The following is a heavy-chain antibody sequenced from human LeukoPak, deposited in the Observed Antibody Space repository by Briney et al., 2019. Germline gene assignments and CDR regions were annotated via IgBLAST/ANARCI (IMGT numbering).Heavy chain of an antibody. CDR3: ARGVLWFGELLLYYFDY. D-gene: IGHD3-10*01. CDR1: GYILTGYY. V-gene: IGHV1-2*02. J-gene: IGHJ4*02. Sequence: GASVKVSCKASGYILTGYYMHWVRQAPGQGLEWMGWINPNSGGTNYAQKFQGRVTMTRDTSISTAYMELSRLRSDDTAVYYCARGVLWFGELLLYYFDYWAREPWSPSPQ. CDR2: INPNSGGT.